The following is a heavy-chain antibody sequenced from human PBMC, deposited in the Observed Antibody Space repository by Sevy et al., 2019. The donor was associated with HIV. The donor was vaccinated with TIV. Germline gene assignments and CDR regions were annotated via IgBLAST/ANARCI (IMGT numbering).Heavy chain of an antibody. CDR2: ISGSGGTT. J-gene: IGHJ6*02. CDR3: AKVMAGDEALDGTDWGMDV. V-gene: IGHV3-23*01. CDR1: GFTFSNYA. Sequence: GGSLRLSCAASGFTFSNYAMNWVRQAPGKGLEWVSSISGSGGTTYYEDSVEGRFTISRDKAKNTLYMQKNSLTAEDTAVYYCAKVMAGDEALDGTDWGMDVWGQGTTVTVSS. D-gene: IGHD3-9*01.